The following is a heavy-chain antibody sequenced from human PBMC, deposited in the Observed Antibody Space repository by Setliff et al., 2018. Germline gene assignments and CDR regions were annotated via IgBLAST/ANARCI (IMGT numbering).Heavy chain of an antibody. CDR1: GDSINTPTYH. V-gene: IGHV4-39*01. CDR3: VRTFNGSPADR. J-gene: IGHJ5*02. Sequence: LSLTCTASGDSINTPTYHWGWVRQPPGKGLEWIGLIYYTGITYYNPSLKSRVTISEDMSENQISLKLNPVTAADTAVYYCVRTFNGSPADRWGQGTLVTVSS. D-gene: IGHD2-2*01. CDR2: IYYTGIT.